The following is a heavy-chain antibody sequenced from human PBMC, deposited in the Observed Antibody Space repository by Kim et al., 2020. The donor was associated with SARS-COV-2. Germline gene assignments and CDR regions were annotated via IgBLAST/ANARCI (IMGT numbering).Heavy chain of an antibody. CDR3: ATSLVGATDY. CDR2: TT. D-gene: IGHD1-26*01. Sequence: TTEHAAPVKGRFTIARDDTKHTLYLQMNSLKTEDTAVYYCATSLVGATDYWGQGTLVTVSS. V-gene: IGHV3-15*01. J-gene: IGHJ4*02.